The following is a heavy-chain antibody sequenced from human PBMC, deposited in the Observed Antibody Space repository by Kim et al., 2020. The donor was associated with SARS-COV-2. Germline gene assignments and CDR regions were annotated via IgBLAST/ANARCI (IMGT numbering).Heavy chain of an antibody. Sequence: GGSLRLSCAASGFTFKDYAMSWVRQAPGKGLEWVSGISGSWGSTYYADSVRGRFTISRDNSKNTLFLEMNSLRAEDTAVYYCAKDLSVHFDSYGYLDYWGHGTLVTVSS. CDR1: GFTFKDYA. D-gene: IGHD3-22*01. CDR2: ISGSWGST. J-gene: IGHJ4*01. CDR3: AKDLSVHFDSYGYLDY. V-gene: IGHV3-23*01.